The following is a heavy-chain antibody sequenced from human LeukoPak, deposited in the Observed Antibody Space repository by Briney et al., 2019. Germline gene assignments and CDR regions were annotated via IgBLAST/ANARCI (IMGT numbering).Heavy chain of an antibody. V-gene: IGHV4-39*01. Sequence: PSETLSLTCTVSGDSINNNNYYWGWIRQPPGKGLEWIGNIYYNGRTYYSPSLKSRGTMSVDTSNNQFSLKLSSVTAADTAVYYCARITDRTIFGEITQGFDIWGQGTPVTVSS. J-gene: IGHJ3*02. CDR3: ARITDRTIFGEITQGFDI. CDR1: GDSINNNNYY. CDR2: IYYNGRT. D-gene: IGHD3-3*01.